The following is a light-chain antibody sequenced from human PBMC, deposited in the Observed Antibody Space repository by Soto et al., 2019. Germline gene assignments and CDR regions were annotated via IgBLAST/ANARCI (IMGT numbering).Light chain of an antibody. V-gene: IGLV1-44*01. CDR2: SNN. Sequence: QSALTQPPSASGTPGQRVTISCSGSSSNIRSNTVNWYQQLPGTTPKLLIYSNNQRPSAVPDRFSGSKSGTSASLAISGLQSEDEADYYCAAWDDSLNSVVFGGGTKLTVL. CDR1: SSNIRSNT. CDR3: AAWDDSLNSVV. J-gene: IGLJ2*01.